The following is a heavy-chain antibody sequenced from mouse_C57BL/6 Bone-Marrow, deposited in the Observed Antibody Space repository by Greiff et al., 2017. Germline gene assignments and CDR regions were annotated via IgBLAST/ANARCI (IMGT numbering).Heavy chain of an antibody. V-gene: IGHV1-26*01. J-gene: IGHJ4*01. Sequence: EVQLQQSGPELVKPGASVKISCKASGYTFTDYYMNWVKQSHGKSLEWIGDINPNNGGTSYNQKFKGKATLTVDKSSSTAYMELRSLTSEDSAVYYCASHYGSDVGYAMDYWGQGTSVTVTS. CDR1: GYTFTDYY. D-gene: IGHD2-1*01. CDR2: INPNNGGT. CDR3: ASHYGSDVGYAMDY.